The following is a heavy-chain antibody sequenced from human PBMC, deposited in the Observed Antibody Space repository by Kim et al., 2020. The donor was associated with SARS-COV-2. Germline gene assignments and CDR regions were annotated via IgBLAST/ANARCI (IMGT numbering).Heavy chain of an antibody. V-gene: IGHV1-58*01. J-gene: IGHJ4*02. Sequence: SVKVSCKASGFTFTSSAVQWVRQARGQRLEWIGWIVVGSGNTNYAQKFQERVTITRDMSTSTAYMELSSLRSEDTAVYYCAAVDQYYDILTGYYPFDYWGQGTLVTVSS. D-gene: IGHD3-9*01. CDR1: GFTFTSSA. CDR3: AAVDQYYDILTGYYPFDY. CDR2: IVVGSGNT.